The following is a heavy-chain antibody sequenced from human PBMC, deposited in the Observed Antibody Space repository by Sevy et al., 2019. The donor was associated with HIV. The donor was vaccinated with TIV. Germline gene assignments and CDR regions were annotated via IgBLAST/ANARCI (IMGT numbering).Heavy chain of an antibody. D-gene: IGHD5-12*01. J-gene: IGHJ4*02. CDR2: FDSDDGET. CDR3: ARDLWIYFDC. V-gene: IGHV1-24*01. CDR1: GYTVTELS. Sequence: ASVKVSCKVSGYTVTELSMHWVRQAPGKGREWMGGFDSDDGETIYAQKFQGRVTMTEDTSTDTAYIELSSLRSEDTAVYYCARDLWIYFDCWGQGTMVTVSS.